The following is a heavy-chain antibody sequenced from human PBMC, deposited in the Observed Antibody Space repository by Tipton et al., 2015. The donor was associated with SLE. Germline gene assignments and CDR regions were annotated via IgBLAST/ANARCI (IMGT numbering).Heavy chain of an antibody. CDR1: GGSFRGYY. V-gene: IGHV4-34*01. Sequence: LRLSCAVYGGSFRGYYWSWIRQPPGKGLEWLGEINHSGSTNYNPSLKSRVIISVDTSKNQFSLKMSSVTAADTAVYYCATPGYCSGGSCYPALGYWGQGTLVTVSS. D-gene: IGHD2-15*01. J-gene: IGHJ4*02. CDR3: ATPGYCSGGSCYPALGY. CDR2: INHSGST.